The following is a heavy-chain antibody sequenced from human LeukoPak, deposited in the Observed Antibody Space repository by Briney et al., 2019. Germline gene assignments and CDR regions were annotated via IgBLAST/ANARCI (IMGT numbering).Heavy chain of an antibody. CDR1: GFTFGDYA. V-gene: IGHV3-49*04. CDR2: IRSKAYGETT. Sequence: GGSLRLSCTASGFTFGDYAMSWVRQAPGRGLEWVGFIRSKAYGETTDYAASVQGRFTISRDDSKNTLYLQMDSLKTEDTAVYYCTSFDQGLYWGQGTLVTVSS. D-gene: IGHD3-9*01. J-gene: IGHJ4*02. CDR3: TSFDQGLY.